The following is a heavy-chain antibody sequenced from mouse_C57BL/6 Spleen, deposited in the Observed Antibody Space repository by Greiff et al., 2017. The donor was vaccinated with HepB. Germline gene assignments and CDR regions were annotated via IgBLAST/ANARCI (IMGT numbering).Heavy chain of an antibody. J-gene: IGHJ2*01. CDR2: IYWDDDK. V-gene: IGHV8-12*01. Sequence: QVTLKESGPGILQSSQTLSLTCSFSGFSLSTSGMGVSWIRQPSGKGLEWLAHIYWDDDKRYNPSLKSRLTISKDTSRNQVFLKITSVDTADTATYYCARRTIYYDYDGGYFDYWGQGTTLTVSS. D-gene: IGHD2-4*01. CDR1: GFSLSTSGMG. CDR3: ARRTIYYDYDGGYFDY.